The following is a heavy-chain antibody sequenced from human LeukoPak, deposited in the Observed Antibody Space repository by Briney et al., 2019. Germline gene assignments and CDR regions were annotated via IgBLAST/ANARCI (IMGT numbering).Heavy chain of an antibody. J-gene: IGHJ4*02. CDR3: ARDRYGDGFAHFDY. CDR2: ITPSGGT. Sequence: ASVKVSCTASGYTFTSYAMHWVRQAPGQGLEWMGWITPSGGTNCPQKFQGRVAITWDTSITTAYMDLSRLTSDDTAVYYCARDRYGDGFAHFDYWGQGALVTVSS. CDR1: GYTFTSYA. V-gene: IGHV1-2*02. D-gene: IGHD5-24*01.